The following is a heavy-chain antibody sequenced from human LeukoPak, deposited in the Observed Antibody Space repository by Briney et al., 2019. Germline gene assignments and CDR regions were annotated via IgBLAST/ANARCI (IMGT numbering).Heavy chain of an antibody. CDR2: ISGSGGST. D-gene: IGHD2-2*01. CDR1: GFTFSNAW. CDR3: AKGDVYQHSFDY. J-gene: IGHJ4*02. Sequence: PGGSLRLSCAASGFTFSNAWMSWVRQAPGKGLEWVSAISGSGGSTYYADSVKGRFTISRDNSKNTLYLQMNSLRAEDTAVYYCAKGDVYQHSFDYWGQGTLVTVSS. V-gene: IGHV3-23*01.